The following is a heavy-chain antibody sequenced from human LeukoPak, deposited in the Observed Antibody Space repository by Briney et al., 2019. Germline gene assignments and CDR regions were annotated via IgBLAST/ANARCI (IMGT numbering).Heavy chain of an antibody. CDR1: GVSISSYY. D-gene: IGHD3-10*01. Sequence: PSETLSLTCTVSGVSISSYYWSWIRQPPGKGLEWIGYIHYSGSTNYNPSLQRRVTISADTSKNQVSLKLNSVTAADTAVYYCARAGTTGSWFDPWGQGTLVTVSS. CDR2: IHYSGST. CDR3: ARAGTTGSWFDP. J-gene: IGHJ5*02. V-gene: IGHV4-59*01.